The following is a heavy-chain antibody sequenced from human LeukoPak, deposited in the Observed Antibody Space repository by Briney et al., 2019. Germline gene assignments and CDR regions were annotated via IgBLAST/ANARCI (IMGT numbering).Heavy chain of an antibody. V-gene: IGHV4-34*01. Sequence: SETLSLTCAVYGGSFSGYYWSWIRQPPGKGLEWIGEITHSGSTNYYPSLKSRVTMSVDTSKNQFSLELSSVTAADTAVYYCARRMDCSSTTCPPRGNYYYYYMDVWGKGTTVTVSS. CDR2: ITHSGST. CDR3: ARRMDCSSTTCPPRGNYYYYYMDV. D-gene: IGHD2-2*01. CDR1: GGSFSGYY. J-gene: IGHJ6*03.